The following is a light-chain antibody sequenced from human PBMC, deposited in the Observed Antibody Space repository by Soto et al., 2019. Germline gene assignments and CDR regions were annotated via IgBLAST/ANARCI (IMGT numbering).Light chain of an antibody. CDR1: QSLLHRNGKNY. CDR2: LAS. CDR3: MHGLQRCS. Sequence: VLTQSPLSLPVTPGEPASISCRSSQSLLHRNGKNYLDWYLQKPGQSPQILIYLASNRSSGVPDRFSGSGSGTEFTLRISPVQAEDVGVYYGMHGLQRCSFGGGAKVEIK. J-gene: IGKJ4*01. V-gene: IGKV2-28*01.